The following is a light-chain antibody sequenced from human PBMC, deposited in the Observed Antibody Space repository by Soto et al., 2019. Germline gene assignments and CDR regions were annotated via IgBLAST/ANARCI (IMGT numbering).Light chain of an antibody. V-gene: IGKV3-15*01. CDR1: QNIRDN. J-gene: IGKJ4*01. CDR2: GAS. CDR3: QQYNNFPLI. Sequence: LITQSPATLSVSPGDRTNFSCRASQNIRDNLAWYQHKAGRTPRLLIYGASTRAPGIPARFSGAGSGTQCSLTISNLQSEDFATYYCQQYNNFPLIFGGGTKVEIK.